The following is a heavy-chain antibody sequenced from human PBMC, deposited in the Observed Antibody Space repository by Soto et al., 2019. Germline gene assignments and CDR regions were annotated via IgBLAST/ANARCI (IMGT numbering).Heavy chain of an antibody. J-gene: IGHJ4*02. CDR3: ATDHYTAAAGTYLSY. D-gene: IGHD6-13*01. Sequence: ASVKVSCKVSGYTLTELSMHCVLQSPLKGLEWMGGFDPEDGETIYAQKFQGRVTMTEDTSTDTAYMELSSLRSEDTAVYYCATDHYTAAAGTYLSYWGQGTLVTVSS. CDR1: GYTLTELS. V-gene: IGHV1-24*01. CDR2: FDPEDGET.